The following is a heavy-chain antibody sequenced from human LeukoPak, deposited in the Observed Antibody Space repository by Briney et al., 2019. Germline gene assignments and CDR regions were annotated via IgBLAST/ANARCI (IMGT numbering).Heavy chain of an antibody. CDR1: GGSNSSGDYY. CDR3: ARGRRYFDWLLRYYFDY. CDR2: IYYSGST. V-gene: IGHV4-30-4*01. D-gene: IGHD3-9*01. Sequence: SETLSLTCTVSGGSNSSGDYYWSWIRQPPGKGLEWIGYIYYSGSTYYNPSLKSRVTISVDTSKNQFSLKLSSVTAADTAVYYCARGRRYFDWLLRYYFDYWGQGTLVTVSP. J-gene: IGHJ4*02.